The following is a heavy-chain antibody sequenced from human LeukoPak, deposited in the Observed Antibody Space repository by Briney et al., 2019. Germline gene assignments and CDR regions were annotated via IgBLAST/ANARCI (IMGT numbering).Heavy chain of an antibody. J-gene: IGHJ6*03. Sequence: ASVKVSCKASGYTFTGYYMHWVRQAPGQGLEWMGWINPNRGGTNYAEKFQGRVTMTRDTSISTAYMELSRLRSDDTAVDYCARDLRGYSYGYHYYYYMDVWGKGTTVTVSS. D-gene: IGHD5-18*01. V-gene: IGHV1-2*02. CDR3: ARDLRGYSYGYHYYYYMDV. CDR1: GYTFTGYY. CDR2: INPNRGGT.